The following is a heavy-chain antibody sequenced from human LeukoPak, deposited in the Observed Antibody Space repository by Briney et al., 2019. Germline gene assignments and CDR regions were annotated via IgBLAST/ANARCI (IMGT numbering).Heavy chain of an antibody. CDR2: IIPILGIA. CDR3: ARGLGGAYYYGMDV. V-gene: IGHV1-69*04. J-gene: IGHJ6*02. Sequence: RASVKVSCKASGGTFSSYAISWVRQAPGQGLEWMGRIIPILGIANYAQNFQGRVTITADKSTSTAYMELSRLRSEDTAVYYCARGLGGAYYYGMDVWGQGTTVTVSS. CDR1: GGTFSSYA. D-gene: IGHD6-19*01.